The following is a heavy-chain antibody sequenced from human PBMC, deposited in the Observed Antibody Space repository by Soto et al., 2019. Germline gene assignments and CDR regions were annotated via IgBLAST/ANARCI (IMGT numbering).Heavy chain of an antibody. CDR1: GFTVSSSSY. CDR2: ISGSGGST. J-gene: IGHJ4*02. CDR3: AKGDCSITICYEFDC. Sequence: EVQLVESGGGLIQPGGSLRLSCAASGFTVSSSSYMRWVRQAPGKGLEWVSDISGSGGSTYYADSVKGRFTISRDNSKNTMYLQMNSLRAEDTAVYYCAKGDCSITICYEFDCWGQGTLVTVSS. D-gene: IGHD3-10*01. V-gene: IGHV3-23*04.